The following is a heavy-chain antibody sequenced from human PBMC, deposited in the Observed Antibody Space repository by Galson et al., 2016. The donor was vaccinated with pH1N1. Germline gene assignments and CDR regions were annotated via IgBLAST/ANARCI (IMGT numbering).Heavy chain of an antibody. CDR2: IYYTGNT. CDR1: GVSISNTNYY. J-gene: IGHJ4*02. Sequence: ETLSLTCSVSGVSISNTNYYWGWIRQPPGKGLEWIANIYYTGNTCYDASLQSRVTISVDTSKNQLSLKVKSVIAADTAVYYCARLWYGEYIDYWGQGTRVSVSS. V-gene: IGHV4-39*01. CDR3: ARLWYGEYIDY. D-gene: IGHD3-10*01.